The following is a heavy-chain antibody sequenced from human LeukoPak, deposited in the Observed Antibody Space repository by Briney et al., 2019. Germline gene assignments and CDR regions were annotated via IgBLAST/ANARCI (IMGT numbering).Heavy chain of an antibody. CDR3: AKGRSYRGGYYYFDY. D-gene: IGHD5-18*01. J-gene: IGHJ4*02. CDR1: GSTFSSDG. Sequence: GGSLRRSCAAFGSTFSSDGMGWVRQAPGKGLEWVSVISGRGDSAYYADSVKGRFTISRDNSKNTLYLHMNSLRAEDTAVYYCAKGRSYRGGYYYFDYWGQGTLVTVSS. CDR2: ISGRGDSA. V-gene: IGHV3-23*01.